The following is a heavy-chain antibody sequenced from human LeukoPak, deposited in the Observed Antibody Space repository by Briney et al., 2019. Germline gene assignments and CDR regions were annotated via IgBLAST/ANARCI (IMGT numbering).Heavy chain of an antibody. J-gene: IGHJ5*02. CDR2: IYTSGST. D-gene: IGHD3-10*01. V-gene: IGHV4-4*07. CDR1: GGSISSYY. Sequence: SETLSLTCTVSGGSISSYYWSWIRQPAGKGLEWIGRIYTSGSTNYNPSLKSRVTMSVDTSKNQFSLKLSSVTAADTAVYYCARDQLVKTYYYGSGSYYYNWFDPWGQGTLVTVSS. CDR3: ARDQLVKTYYYGSGSYYYNWFDP.